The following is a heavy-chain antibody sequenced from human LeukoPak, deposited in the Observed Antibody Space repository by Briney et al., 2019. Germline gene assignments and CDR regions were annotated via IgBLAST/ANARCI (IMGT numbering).Heavy chain of an antibody. D-gene: IGHD5-12*01. V-gene: IGHV3-33*06. CDR2: IWYDGSNK. CDR1: GFTFSNYG. J-gene: IGHJ3*01. CDR3: AKDLATFDAFDV. Sequence: PGGSLRLSCAASGFTFSNYGMHWVRQAPGKGLEWVAVIWYDGSNKYYADSVKGRFTISRDNSKNTLYLQMNSLRAEDTAVYYCAKDLATFDAFDVWGQGTMVTVSS.